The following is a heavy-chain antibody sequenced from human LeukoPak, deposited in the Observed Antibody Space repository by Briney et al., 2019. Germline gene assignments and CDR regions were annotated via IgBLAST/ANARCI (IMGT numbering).Heavy chain of an antibody. D-gene: IGHD2-2*01. CDR3: ARDFCSSEACPFRDDAFDI. Sequence: GASVKVSCKASGGTFSSYAISWVRQAPGQGLEWMGGIIPIFGTANYAQKFQGRVTITADESTSTAYMELSSLRSEDTAVYYCARDFCSSEACPFRDDAFDIWGQGTKVTVSS. J-gene: IGHJ3*02. V-gene: IGHV1-69*01. CDR1: GGTFSSYA. CDR2: IIPIFGTA.